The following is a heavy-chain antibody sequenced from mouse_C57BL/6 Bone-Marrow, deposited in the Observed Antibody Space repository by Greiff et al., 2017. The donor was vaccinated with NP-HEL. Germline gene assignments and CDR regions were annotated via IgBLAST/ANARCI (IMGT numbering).Heavy chain of an antibody. CDR1: GFTFSSYG. D-gene: IGHD1-1*01. V-gene: IGHV5-6*01. CDR2: ISSGGSYT. Sequence: EVKLMESGGDLVKPGGSLKLSCAASGFTFSSYGMSWVRQTPDKRLEWVATISSGGSYTYYPDSVKGRFTISRDNAKNTLYLQMSSLKSEDTAMYYCARHFITTVVAGDYLDYWGQGTTLTVSS. J-gene: IGHJ2*01. CDR3: ARHFITTVVAGDYLDY.